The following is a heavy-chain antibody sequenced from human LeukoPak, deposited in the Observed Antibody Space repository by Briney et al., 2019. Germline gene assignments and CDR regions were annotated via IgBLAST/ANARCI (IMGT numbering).Heavy chain of an antibody. CDR1: GFTFSSYS. J-gene: IGHJ5*02. V-gene: IGHV3-21*01. D-gene: IGHD6-19*01. Sequence: GGSLRLSCAASGFTFSSYSMNWVRQAPGKGLEWVSSISSSSSYIYYADSVKGRFTISRDNAKNSLYLQMNSLRAEDTAVYYCARDYGGEQWLVGLNWFDPWGQGTLVTVSS. CDR3: ARDYGGEQWLVGLNWFDP. CDR2: ISSSSSYI.